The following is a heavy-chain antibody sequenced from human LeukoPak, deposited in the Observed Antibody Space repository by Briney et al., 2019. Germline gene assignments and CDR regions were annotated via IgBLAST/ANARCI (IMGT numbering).Heavy chain of an antibody. CDR1: GGSFSGYY. D-gene: IGHD2-2*01. V-gene: IGHV4-34*01. Sequence: SETLSLTCAVYGGSFSGYYWSWIRQPPGKGLEWIGEINHSGSTNYNPSHKSRVTISVDTSKNQFSLKLSSVTAADTAVYYCARVIGYCSSTSCYGGHYYYYYMDVWGKGTTVTVSS. J-gene: IGHJ6*03. CDR2: INHSGST. CDR3: ARVIGYCSSTSCYGGHYYYYYMDV.